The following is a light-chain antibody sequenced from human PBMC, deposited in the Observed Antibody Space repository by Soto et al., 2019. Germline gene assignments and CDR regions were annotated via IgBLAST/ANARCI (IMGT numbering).Light chain of an antibody. J-gene: IGLJ1*01. CDR2: EVS. CDR1: SSDDGSYDH. V-gene: IGLV2-14*01. CDR3: ISYTGSSTSYV. Sequence: QSVLTQPASVSGSPGQSITISCSGTSSDDGSYDHVAWYQQFPGKTPKLMIYEVSNRPSGVSSRFSGSKSGNTASLTISGLQAEDEADYYCISYTGSSTSYVYGSGTKLTVL.